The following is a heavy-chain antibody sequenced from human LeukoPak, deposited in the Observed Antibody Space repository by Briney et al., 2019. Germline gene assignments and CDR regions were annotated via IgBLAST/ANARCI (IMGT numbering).Heavy chain of an antibody. J-gene: IGHJ4*02. V-gene: IGHV3-53*04. D-gene: IGHD6-13*01. CDR2: IYSGGST. CDR3: ARGQQLGDFDY. CDR1: GFAVSSNY. Sequence: GGSLRLSCAASGFAVSSNYMSWVRQAPGKGLEWVSVIYSGGSTYYADSVKGRFTISRHNPKNTLYLQMNSLRAEDTAVYYCARGQQLGDFDYWGQGTLVTVSS.